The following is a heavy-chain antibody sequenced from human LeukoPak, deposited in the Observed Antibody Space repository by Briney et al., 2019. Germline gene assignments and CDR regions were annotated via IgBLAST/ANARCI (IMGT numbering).Heavy chain of an antibody. CDR1: DGSISSYH. Sequence: SETLSLTCTVSDGSISSYHWSWIRQSAGKGLEWIGRIYSSGSTNYNPSLKSRVTISVDTSKNQFSLKLSSVTAADTAVYYCARGARAGYNLEPFDYWGQGTLVTVSS. CDR2: IYSSGST. D-gene: IGHD5-24*01. CDR3: ARGARAGYNLEPFDY. J-gene: IGHJ4*02. V-gene: IGHV4-4*07.